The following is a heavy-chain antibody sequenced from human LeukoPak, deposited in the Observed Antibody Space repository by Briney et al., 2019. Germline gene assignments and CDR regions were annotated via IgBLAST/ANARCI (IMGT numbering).Heavy chain of an antibody. Sequence: SVKVSCKASGGTFSSYAISWVRQAPGQGLEWMGGIIPIFGTANYAQKFQGRVTITADESTGTAYMELRSLRSDDTAVYYCARDREYSGYDYEGRFDPWGQGTLVTVSS. J-gene: IGHJ5*02. CDR3: ARDREYSGYDYEGRFDP. D-gene: IGHD5-12*01. CDR1: GGTFSSYA. CDR2: IIPIFGTA. V-gene: IGHV1-69*13.